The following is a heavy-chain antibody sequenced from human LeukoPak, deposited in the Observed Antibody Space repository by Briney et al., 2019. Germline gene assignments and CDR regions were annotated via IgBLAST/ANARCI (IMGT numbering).Heavy chain of an antibody. D-gene: IGHD3-3*01. CDR2: ISPGSTYI. CDR3: ARVGPSAGYYFDY. CDR1: GFTFSGFS. Sequence: RGSPRLSCAASGFTFSGFSMNWVCQAPGKGLEWVSSISPGSTYIYNANSVKGRFTISRDNAKNSLYLQMNSLRAEDTAVYYCARVGPSAGYYFDYWGQGTLGTDSS. J-gene: IGHJ4*02. V-gene: IGHV3-21*01.